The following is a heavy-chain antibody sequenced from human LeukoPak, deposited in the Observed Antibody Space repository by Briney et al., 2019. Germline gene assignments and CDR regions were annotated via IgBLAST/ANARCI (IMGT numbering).Heavy chain of an antibody. Sequence: SETLSLTCAVYGGSLSGYYWSWIRQPPGKGLEWIGEVNHSGSTNYNPSLKSRVTISVDTSKNQLSLKLSSMTAADTAVYYCARQWLVSPLFDYWGQGTLVTVSS. V-gene: IGHV4-34*01. CDR3: ARQWLVSPLFDY. CDR2: VNHSGST. D-gene: IGHD6-19*01. CDR1: GGSLSGYY. J-gene: IGHJ4*02.